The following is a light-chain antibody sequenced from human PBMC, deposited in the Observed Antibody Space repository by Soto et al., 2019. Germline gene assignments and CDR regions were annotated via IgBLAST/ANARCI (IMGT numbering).Light chain of an antibody. CDR3: CSYAGSYTLV. V-gene: IGLV2-11*01. CDR1: SSDVGGYNC. Sequence: QSALTQPRSVSGSPGQSVTISCTGTSSDVGGYNCVSWYQQHPGKAPKLMIYDVNKRPSGVPDRFSGSKSGNTASLTISGLQAEDEADYYCCSYAGSYTLVFGTGTKVTVL. CDR2: DVN. J-gene: IGLJ1*01.